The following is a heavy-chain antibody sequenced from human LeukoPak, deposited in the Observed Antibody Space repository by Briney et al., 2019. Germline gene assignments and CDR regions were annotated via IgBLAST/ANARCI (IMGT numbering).Heavy chain of an antibody. CDR2: INHSGST. Sequence: PSETLSLTCAVYGGSFSGYYWSWIRQPPGKGLEWIGEINHSGSTNYNPSLKSRVAISVDTSKNQFPLKLSSVTAADTAVYYCARTSSKGQWLGTDYWGQGTLVTVSS. CDR1: GGSFSGYY. V-gene: IGHV4-34*01. J-gene: IGHJ4*02. D-gene: IGHD6-19*01. CDR3: ARTSSKGQWLGTDY.